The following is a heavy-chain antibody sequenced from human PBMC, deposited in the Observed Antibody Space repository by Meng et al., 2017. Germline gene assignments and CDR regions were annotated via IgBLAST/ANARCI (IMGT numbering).Heavy chain of an antibody. Sequence: QLVGSGGGVVQPGRSLVLLCAASGFTFSSYAMHWVRQAPGKGLEWVAVISYDGSNKYYADSVKGRFTISRDNSKNTLYLQMNSLRAEDTAVYYCARGQNWNYFGFFDYWGQGTLVTVSS. D-gene: IGHD1-7*01. J-gene: IGHJ4*02. CDR3: ARGQNWNYFGFFDY. V-gene: IGHV3-30*01. CDR2: ISYDGSNK. CDR1: GFTFSSYA.